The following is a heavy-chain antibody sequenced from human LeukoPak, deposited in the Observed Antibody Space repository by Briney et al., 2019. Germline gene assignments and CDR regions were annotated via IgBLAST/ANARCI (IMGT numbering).Heavy chain of an antibody. J-gene: IGHJ5*02. CDR2: IYPGDSDT. Sequence: GESLKISCKGSGYSFTSYWIGWVRQMPGKGLEWMGIIYPGDSDTRYSPSFQGQVTISADKSISTAYQQWSSLKASDTAMYYCARRGYCSGASGSRFDPWGQRTLVTVSS. CDR1: GYSFTSYW. CDR3: ARRGYCSGASGSRFDP. V-gene: IGHV5-51*01. D-gene: IGHD2-15*01.